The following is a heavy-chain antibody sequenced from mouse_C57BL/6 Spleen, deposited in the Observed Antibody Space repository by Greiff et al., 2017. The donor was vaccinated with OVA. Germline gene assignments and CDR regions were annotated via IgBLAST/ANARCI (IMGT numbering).Heavy chain of an antibody. CDR3: ARERTGYWYFDV. Sequence: VQLQQSGPELVKPGASVKISCKASGYAFSSSWMNWVKQRPGKGLEWIGRIYPGDGDTNYNGKFKGKATLTADKSSSTAYMQLSSLTSEDSAVYFCARERTGYWYFDVWGTGTTVTVSS. D-gene: IGHD4-1*01. CDR2: IYPGDGDT. V-gene: IGHV1-82*01. J-gene: IGHJ1*03. CDR1: GYAFSSSW.